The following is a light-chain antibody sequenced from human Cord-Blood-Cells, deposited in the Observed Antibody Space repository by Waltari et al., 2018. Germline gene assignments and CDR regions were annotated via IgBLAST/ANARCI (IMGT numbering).Light chain of an antibody. CDR3: QQSYSTPFT. CDR1: QSISSY. J-gene: IGKJ2*01. Sequence: DIQMTQSPSSLYLSVGDRVTITWRASQSISSYLNWYQQKPGKAPKLLIYAASSLQSGVPSRFSGSGSGTDFTLTISSLQPEDFATYYCQQSYSTPFTFGEGTKLEIK. CDR2: AAS. V-gene: IGKV1-39*01.